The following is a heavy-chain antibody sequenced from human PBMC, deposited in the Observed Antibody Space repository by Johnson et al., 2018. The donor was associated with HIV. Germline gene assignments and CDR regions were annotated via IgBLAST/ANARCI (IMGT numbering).Heavy chain of an antibody. CDR3: ARDRIVGAGDDAFDI. CDR2: ISYDGSNK. V-gene: IGHV3-30*04. D-gene: IGHD1-26*01. CDR1: GFTFNSYA. J-gene: IGHJ3*02. Sequence: QMQLVESVGGVVQPGRSLRLSCAASGFTFNSYAMHWVRQAPGKGLEWVAVISYDGSNKYYADSVKGRFTISRDNSKNTLYLQMNSLRAEDTAVYHCARDRIVGAGDDAFDIWGQGTMVTVSS.